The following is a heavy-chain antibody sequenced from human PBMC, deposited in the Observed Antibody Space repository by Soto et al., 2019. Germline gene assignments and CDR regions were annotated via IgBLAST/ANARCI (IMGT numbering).Heavy chain of an antibody. CDR3: AGDTIFGVSPYYYYYGMDV. CDR2: TYYRSKWYN. Sequence: PSQTLSLTCAISGDSVSSNSAAWNWIRQSPSRGLEWLGRTYYRSKWYNDYAVSVKSRITINPDTSKNQFSLQLNSVTPEDTAVYYCAGDTIFGVSPYYYYYGMDVWGQGTTVTVSS. V-gene: IGHV6-1*01. J-gene: IGHJ6*02. D-gene: IGHD3-3*01. CDR1: GDSVSSNSAA.